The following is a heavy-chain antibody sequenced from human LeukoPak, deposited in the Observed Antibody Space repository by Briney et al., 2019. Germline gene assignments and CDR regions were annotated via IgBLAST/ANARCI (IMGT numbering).Heavy chain of an antibody. J-gene: IGHJ5*02. CDR1: GYSFTSYW. CDR2: IYPGDSDT. D-gene: IGHD3-10*01. Sequence: GESLKISCKGSGYSFTSYWIGRVRQMPGKGLEWMGIIYPGDSDTRYSPSFQGQVTISADKSISTAYLQWSSLKASDTAMYYCARRDYYGSGSYYLGSFDPWGQGTLVTVSS. V-gene: IGHV5-51*01. CDR3: ARRDYYGSGSYYLGSFDP.